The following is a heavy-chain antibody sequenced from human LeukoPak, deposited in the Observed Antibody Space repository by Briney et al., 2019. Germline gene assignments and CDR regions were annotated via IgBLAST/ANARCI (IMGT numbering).Heavy chain of an antibody. D-gene: IGHD4/OR15-4a*01. J-gene: IGHJ4*02. V-gene: IGHV3-7*01. Sequence: GRSLRLSCVASGFVFSNYWMGWVRQAPGKGLEWVANIKEDGGETYYVDSVKGRFTISRDNAKNSLDLQMNSLRDEDTAVYYCARRKEVQTTFDYWGQGTLVTVSS. CDR2: IKEDGGET. CDR1: GFVFSNYW. CDR3: ARRKEVQTTFDY.